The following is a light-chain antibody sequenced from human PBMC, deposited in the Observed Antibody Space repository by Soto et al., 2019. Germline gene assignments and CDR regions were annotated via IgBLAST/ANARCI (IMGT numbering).Light chain of an antibody. CDR2: SAS. Sequence: DIQMTQSPSSLSASVGDRVTITCRASRTITKYLNWYHQKPGKAPTLLIYSASNLESGGTTRFSGAGSGTEFSITISSMQPEDFVTYYYHQSFGSPITFGQGTRVDIK. V-gene: IGKV1-39*01. CDR3: HQSFGSPIT. J-gene: IGKJ5*01. CDR1: RTITKY.